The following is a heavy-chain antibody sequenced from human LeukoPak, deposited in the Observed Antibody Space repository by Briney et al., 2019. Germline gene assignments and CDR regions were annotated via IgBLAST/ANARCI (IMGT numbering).Heavy chain of an antibody. CDR2: INSDGSST. CDR3: ARAFSGYGPLDY. Sequence: GGSLRLSCAASGFTFSSYWMHWVRQAPGKGLVWVSRINSDGSSTSYADSVKGRFTISRHNAKNTLYLQMNSLRAEDTAVYYCARAFSGYGPLDYWGQGTLVTVSP. J-gene: IGHJ4*02. D-gene: IGHD5-12*01. V-gene: IGHV3-74*01. CDR1: GFTFSSYW.